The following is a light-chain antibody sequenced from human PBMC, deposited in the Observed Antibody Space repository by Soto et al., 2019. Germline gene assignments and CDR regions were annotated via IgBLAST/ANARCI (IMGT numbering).Light chain of an antibody. CDR3: AAWDDSLSWV. CDR2: SNN. CDR1: SSNIGSNT. Sequence: QAVLTQPPSASGTPGQRVTISCSGSSSNIGSNTVNWYQQLPGTAPKHLIFSNNQRPSGVPVRFSGSKSGTSASVAISGLRPEDEADYYCAAWDDSLSWVFGGGTKRTVL. J-gene: IGLJ3*02. V-gene: IGLV1-44*01.